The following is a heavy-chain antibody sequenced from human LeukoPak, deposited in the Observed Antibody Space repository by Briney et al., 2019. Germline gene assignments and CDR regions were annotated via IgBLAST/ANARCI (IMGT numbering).Heavy chain of an antibody. J-gene: IGHJ3*02. CDR2: ISSSGSTI. Sequence: GGSLRLSCAASGFTFSDYYMSWIRQAPGKGLEWVSYISSSGSTIYYADSVKGRFTISRDNAKNSLYLQMNSLRAEDTAVYYCARESEGYCSGGSCYPYAFDIWGQGTMVTVSS. CDR3: ARESEGYCSGGSCYPYAFDI. D-gene: IGHD2-15*01. CDR1: GFTFSDYY. V-gene: IGHV3-11*04.